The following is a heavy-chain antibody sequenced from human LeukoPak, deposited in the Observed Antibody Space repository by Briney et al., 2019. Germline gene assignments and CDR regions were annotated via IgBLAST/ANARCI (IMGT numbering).Heavy chain of an antibody. CDR3: ARAIGVLLVSY. Sequence: ETLSLTCTVSGGSVSSGSYYWSWIRQPPGKGLEWIGYIYYSGSTNYNPSLKSRVTISVDTSKNQFSLKLSSVTAADTAVYYCARAIGVLLVSYWGQGTLVTVSS. CDR1: GGSVSSGSYY. CDR2: IYYSGST. J-gene: IGHJ4*02. D-gene: IGHD3-10*01. V-gene: IGHV4-61*01.